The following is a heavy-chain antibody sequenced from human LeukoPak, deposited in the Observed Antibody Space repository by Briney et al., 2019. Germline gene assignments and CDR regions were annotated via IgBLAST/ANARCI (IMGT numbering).Heavy chain of an antibody. J-gene: IGHJ4*02. Sequence: SETLSLTCAVSGGSISSYYWSWIRQPPGKGLEWIGFFYYSGSTNYNPSLKSRVTISVDTSKNHFSLKLSSVTAADTAVCYCARGPGGYSYGYYFGYWGQGTLVTVSS. CDR3: ARGPGGYSYGYYFGY. CDR2: FYYSGST. CDR1: GGSISSYY. V-gene: IGHV4-59*01. D-gene: IGHD5-18*01.